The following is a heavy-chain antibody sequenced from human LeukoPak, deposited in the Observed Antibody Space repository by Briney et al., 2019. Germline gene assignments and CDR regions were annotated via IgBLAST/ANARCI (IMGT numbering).Heavy chain of an antibody. V-gene: IGHV3-7*01. CDR1: GFTFSNYW. J-gene: IGHJ4*02. D-gene: IGHD3-10*01. CDR2: IREDGSEK. Sequence: GGSLRLSCAASGFTFSNYWMSWVRQAPGKGLEWVANIREDGSEKYYVDSVKGRFTISRDNAKNSLFLQMDSLRAEDTAVYYCARDLAGHYYGSGSSFDYWGQGTLVTVS. CDR3: ARDLAGHYYGSGSSFDY.